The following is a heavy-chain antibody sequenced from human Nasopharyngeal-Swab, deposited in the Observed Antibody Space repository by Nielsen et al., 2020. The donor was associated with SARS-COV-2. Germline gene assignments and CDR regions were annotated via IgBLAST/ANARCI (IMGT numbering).Heavy chain of an antibody. V-gene: IGHV4-34*01. CDR3: VRGTSNYYDSSGTIDY. J-gene: IGHJ4*02. Sequence: RQAPGKGLEWIGEINHSGSTNYNPSLKSRVTISVDTSKNQFSLKLSSVTTADTAVYYCVRGTSNYYDSSGTIDYWGQGTLVTVSS. D-gene: IGHD3-22*01. CDR2: INHSGST.